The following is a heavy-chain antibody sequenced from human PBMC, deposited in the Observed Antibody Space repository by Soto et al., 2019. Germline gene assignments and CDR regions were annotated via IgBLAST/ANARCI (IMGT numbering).Heavy chain of an antibody. Sequence: ASVKVSCKASGGTFSSYAISWGRQAPGQGLEWMGGIIPIFGTANYAQKFQGRVTITADESTSTAYMELSSLRSEDTAVYYCAAEVGVTAAGYWGQGTLVTVSS. J-gene: IGHJ4*02. CDR2: IIPIFGTA. D-gene: IGHD6-13*01. CDR3: AAEVGVTAAGY. V-gene: IGHV1-69*13. CDR1: GGTFSSYA.